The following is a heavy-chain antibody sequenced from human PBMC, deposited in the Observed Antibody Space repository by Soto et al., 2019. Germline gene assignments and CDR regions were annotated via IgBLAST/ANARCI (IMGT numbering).Heavy chain of an antibody. CDR2: ISAYNGNT. Sequence: ASVKVSCKASGYTFTSYGISWVRQAPGQGLEWMGWISAYNGNTNYAQKLQGRVTMTTDTSTSTAYMELGSLRSDDTAVYYCARSGTYYDFWSGYETDRPLWFGESIDYWGQGTLVTVSS. V-gene: IGHV1-18*01. CDR1: GYTFTSYG. CDR3: ARSGTYYDFWSGYETDRPLWFGESIDY. D-gene: IGHD3-3*01. J-gene: IGHJ4*02.